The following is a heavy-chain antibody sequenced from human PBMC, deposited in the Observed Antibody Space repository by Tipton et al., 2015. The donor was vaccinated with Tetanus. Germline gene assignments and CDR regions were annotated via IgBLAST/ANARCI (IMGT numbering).Heavy chain of an antibody. Sequence: TLSLTCTVSGGSVSSGSYYWNWIRQPSGKGLEWIGYISYSGRSSFNPSLQSRVPMSVDKSKNQFSLKLASATAADTAVYYCTRDPYYGGYGWFDPWGQGTLVSASS. CDR1: GGSVSSGSYY. V-gene: IGHV4-61*01. CDR2: ISYSGRS. J-gene: IGHJ5*02. D-gene: IGHD2-21*01. CDR3: TRDPYYGGYGWFDP.